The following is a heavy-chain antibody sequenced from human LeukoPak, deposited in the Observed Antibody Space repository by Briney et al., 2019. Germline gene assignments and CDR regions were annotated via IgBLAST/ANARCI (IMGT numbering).Heavy chain of an antibody. D-gene: IGHD3-10*01. Sequence: GESLRISCKGSGYSFTSYWISWVRQMPGKGLEWMGRIDPSDSYTNYSPSFQGHVTISADESISTAYLQWSSLKASDTAMYYCARPLVVRGVIENWFDPWGQGTLVTVSS. CDR1: GYSFTSYW. V-gene: IGHV5-10-1*01. CDR3: ARPLVVRGVIENWFDP. CDR2: IDPSDSYT. J-gene: IGHJ5*02.